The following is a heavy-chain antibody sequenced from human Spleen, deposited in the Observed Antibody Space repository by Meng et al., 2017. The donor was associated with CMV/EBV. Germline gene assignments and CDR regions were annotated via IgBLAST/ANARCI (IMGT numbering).Heavy chain of an antibody. CDR1: GYTFTAYY. V-gene: IGHV1-2*02. D-gene: IGHD2-2*02. CDR2: INPNSGGT. CDR3: AHCTVIGCYTGYDGMGV. J-gene: IGHJ6*02. Sequence: ASVKVSCKASGYTFTAYYIHWVRQAPGQGLEWMGWINPNSGGTKYAQKFQDRVTRSRDKSTNTVYMELSRLRSDDTAEFYCAHCTVIGCYTGYDGMGVWCQGTTVTVSS.